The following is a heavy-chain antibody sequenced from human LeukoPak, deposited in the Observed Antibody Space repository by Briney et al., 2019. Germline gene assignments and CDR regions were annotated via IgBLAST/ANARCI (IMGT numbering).Heavy chain of an antibody. Sequence: PSETLSLTCAVSGGSISSSNWWRGVRPPPGKGREWMGEIDHSGSTNYNPSLKNRVTISIEKTKNQFSLQLSSVTATDTAVYYCARDWPKTGYRNSWFRDESNFDYWGQGTPVTVSS. CDR2: IDHSGST. J-gene: IGHJ4*02. V-gene: IGHV4-4*02. D-gene: IGHD6-13*01. CDR3: ARDWPKTGYRNSWFRDESNFDY. CDR1: GGSISSSNW.